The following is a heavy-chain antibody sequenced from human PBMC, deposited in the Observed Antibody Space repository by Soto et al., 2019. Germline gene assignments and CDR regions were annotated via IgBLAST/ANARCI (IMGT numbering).Heavy chain of an antibody. CDR3: ARLRSGTWDFRN. V-gene: IGHV4-31*11. CDR2: IYYSGST. Sequence: KPSETLSLTCAVYGGSISSGGYYWSWIRQHPGKGLEWIGYIYYSGSTYYNPSLKSRVTISVDTSKNQFSLKLSSVTAADTAVYYCARLRSGTWDFRNWGQGTLVTVSS. D-gene: IGHD3-10*01. J-gene: IGHJ4*02. CDR1: GGSISSGGYY.